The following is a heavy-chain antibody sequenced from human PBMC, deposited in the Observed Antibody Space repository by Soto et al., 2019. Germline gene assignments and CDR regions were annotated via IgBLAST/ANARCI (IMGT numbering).Heavy chain of an antibody. CDR3: ARAVYGSDPPDV. D-gene: IGHD3-10*01. V-gene: IGHV5-51*01. Sequence: XECVKISFQTSVYSFVCYGIGWVGQNPGKGLDCIGLIFPCDCDIRYSSSFDGQVTLSADKSTNTAFLQWTTLKASDSAIYYCARAVYGSDPPDVWGHGPTVLVSS. J-gene: IGHJ6*02. CDR1: VYSFVCYG. CDR2: IFPCDCDI.